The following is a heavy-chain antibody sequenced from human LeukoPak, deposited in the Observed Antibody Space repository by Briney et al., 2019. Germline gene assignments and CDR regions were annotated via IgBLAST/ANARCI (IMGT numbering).Heavy chain of an antibody. V-gene: IGHV3-48*02. J-gene: IGHJ4*02. CDR1: VFTFISYS. D-gene: IGHD3-3*01. CDR3: ARGPPYYDFWSGYYGFDY. CDR2: ISSSRSTI. Sequence: GGSLRLSCPASVFTFISYSMNWVGQAPGKGLYGVSYISSSRSTIYYADSVKSRFTISRDNAKNSLYLQMNSLRDEDTAVYYCARGPPYYDFWSGYYGFDYWGQGTLVTVSS.